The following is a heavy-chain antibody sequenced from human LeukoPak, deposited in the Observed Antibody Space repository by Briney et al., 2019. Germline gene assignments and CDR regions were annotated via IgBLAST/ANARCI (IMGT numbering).Heavy chain of an antibody. J-gene: IGHJ3*02. V-gene: IGHV1-69*13. Sequence: SVKVSCKASGGTFSSYAISWVRQAPGQGLEWMGGIIPIFGTANYAQKFQGRVTITADESTSTAYMELSSLRSEDTAVYYCARQPEDLDAFDIWGQGTMVTVSS. CDR3: ARQPEDLDAFDI. CDR1: GGTFSSYA. CDR2: IIPIFGTA.